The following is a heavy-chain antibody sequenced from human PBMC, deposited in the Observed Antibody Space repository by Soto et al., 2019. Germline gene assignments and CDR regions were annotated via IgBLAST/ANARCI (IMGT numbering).Heavy chain of an antibody. CDR2: ISSSSSTI. CDR1: GFTFSSYS. J-gene: IGHJ6*02. V-gene: IGHV3-48*02. CDR3: ARGEYSYGFGSDYYYGMDV. Sequence: EVQLVESGGDLVQPGGSLRLSCAASGFTFSSYSMNWVRPAPGKGLEWVSYISSSSSTIYYADSVKGRFTISRDNAKNSLYLQMNSLRDEDTAVYYCARGEYSYGFGSDYYYGMDVWGQGTTVTVSS. D-gene: IGHD5-18*01.